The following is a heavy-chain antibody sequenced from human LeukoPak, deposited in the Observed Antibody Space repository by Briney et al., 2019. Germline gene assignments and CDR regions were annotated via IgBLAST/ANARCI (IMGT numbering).Heavy chain of an antibody. D-gene: IGHD2-2*02. CDR2: IIPILGIA. Sequence: GASVKVSCKASGGTFSSYTISWVRQAPGQGLEWMGRIIPILGIANYAQKFQGRVTITADKSTSTAYMELSSLRSEDTAVYYCASWGDGYCSSTSCHTLDYWGQGTLVTVSS. V-gene: IGHV1-69*02. CDR1: GGTFSSYT. J-gene: IGHJ4*02. CDR3: ASWGDGYCSSTSCHTLDY.